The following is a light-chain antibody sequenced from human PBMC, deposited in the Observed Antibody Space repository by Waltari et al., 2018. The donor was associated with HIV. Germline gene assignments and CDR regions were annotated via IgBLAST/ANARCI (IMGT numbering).Light chain of an antibody. J-gene: IGLJ1*01. CDR1: SSDVGGYDY. V-gene: IGLV2-8*01. CDR3: SSHAGSNNYV. Sequence: QSALTQPPSASGSHGQSVTISCSGNSSDVGGYDYVSWYQQHPGKAPKLMIYEVSKRPSGVPDRFSGSKSGNTASLTVSGLQAEDEADYYCSSHAGSNNYVFGTGTKVTVL. CDR2: EVS.